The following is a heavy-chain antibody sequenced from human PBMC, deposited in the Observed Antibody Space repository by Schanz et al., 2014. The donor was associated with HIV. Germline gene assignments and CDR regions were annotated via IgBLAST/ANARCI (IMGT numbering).Heavy chain of an antibody. Sequence: QVQLVQSGAELKKPGASVKVSCKASGYTFTSYYIHWVRQAPGQGLEWMGWMNPNSGNTGFAQKFQGRVTMTRDTSISTAYMELSRLRSEDTAVYYCARGRYSGSYYNYWGQGTLVTVSS. CDR1: GYTFTSYY. CDR2: MNPNSGNT. J-gene: IGHJ4*02. V-gene: IGHV1-2*02. D-gene: IGHD1-26*01. CDR3: ARGRYSGSYYNY.